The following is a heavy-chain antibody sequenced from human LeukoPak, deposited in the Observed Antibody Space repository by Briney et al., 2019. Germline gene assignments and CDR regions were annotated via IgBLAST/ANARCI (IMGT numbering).Heavy chain of an antibody. CDR1: GFTFSSYA. D-gene: IGHD3-22*01. Sequence: GGSLRLSCAASGFTFSSYAMSWVRQAPGKGLEWVSAISGSGGSTYFADPVKGRFTISRDNSKDTLYLQMNSLRAEDTAVYFCAKASVYYDSSDYFDYWGQGTLVTVSS. CDR2: ISGSGGST. J-gene: IGHJ4*02. V-gene: IGHV3-23*01. CDR3: AKASVYYDSSDYFDY.